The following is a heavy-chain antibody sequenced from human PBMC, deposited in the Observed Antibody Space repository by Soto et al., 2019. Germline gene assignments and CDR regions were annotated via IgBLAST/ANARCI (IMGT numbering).Heavy chain of an antibody. CDR2: ISSSGSTI. D-gene: IGHD3-10*01. V-gene: IGHV3-11*01. Sequence: GGSLRLSCAASGFTFSDYYMSWIRQAPGKGLEWVSYISSSGSTIYYADSVRGRFTISGDNAKNSLYLQMNSLRAEDTAVYYCARGTLITMVSYYFDYWGQGTLVTVSS. J-gene: IGHJ4*02. CDR1: GFTFSDYY. CDR3: ARGTLITMVSYYFDY.